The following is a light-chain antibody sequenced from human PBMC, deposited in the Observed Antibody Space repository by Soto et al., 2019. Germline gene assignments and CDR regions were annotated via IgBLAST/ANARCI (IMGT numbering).Light chain of an antibody. CDR2: AAS. CDR1: QGIHIY. V-gene: IGKV1-9*01. J-gene: IGKJ4*01. Sequence: DIQLTQSPSFLSASVGDRVTITCRASQGIHIYLAWYQQKPGKATKLLIYAASTLQSGVPSRFSGTRSGRGLTRGISSLQPGDLGTYYCQRLNGYPRITFGGGTKVEIK. CDR3: QRLNGYPRIT.